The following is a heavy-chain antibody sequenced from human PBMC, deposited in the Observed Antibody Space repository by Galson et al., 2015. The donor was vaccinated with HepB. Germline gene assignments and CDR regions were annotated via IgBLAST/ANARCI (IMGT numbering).Heavy chain of an antibody. CDR3: ARLQSSIAVAGDY. D-gene: IGHD6-19*01. V-gene: IGHV5-10-1*01. CDR1: GYTFTNYW. J-gene: IGHJ4*02. CDR2: IDPTDSYT. Sequence: QSGAEVKKPGESLTISCTASGYTFTNYWISWVRQMPGKGLEWMGRIDPTDSYTNYRPSFQGHATIPVDKSTSTAFLHWSSLQASDTAVYYCARLQSSIAVAGDYWGQGTLITVSS.